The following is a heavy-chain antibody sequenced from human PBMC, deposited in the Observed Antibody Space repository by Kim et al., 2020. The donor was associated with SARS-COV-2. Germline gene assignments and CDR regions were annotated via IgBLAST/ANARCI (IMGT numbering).Heavy chain of an antibody. J-gene: IGHJ4*02. CDR3: ARGKQVTMIVVVHFDY. D-gene: IGHD3-22*01. V-gene: IGHV4-34*01. Sequence: SLQSRVPISVDPSKNQFSLKLSSVTAADTAVYYCARGKQVTMIVVVHFDYWGQGTLVTVSS.